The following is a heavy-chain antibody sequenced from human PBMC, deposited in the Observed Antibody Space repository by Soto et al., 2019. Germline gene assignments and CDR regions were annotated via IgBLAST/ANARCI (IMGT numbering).Heavy chain of an antibody. CDR1: EYTFTNYD. V-gene: IGHV1-8*01. J-gene: IGHJ4*02. CDR3: ARGIPADPPYFAY. CDR2: MNPNSGNT. Sequence: ASVKVSCKTSEYTFTNYDINWVRQATGQGLEWLGWMNPNSGNTGYAQKFQGRVTMTRNTSISTTYMELSSLRSEDTAVYYCARGIPADPPYFAYWGQGSLVTVSS. D-gene: IGHD2-2*01.